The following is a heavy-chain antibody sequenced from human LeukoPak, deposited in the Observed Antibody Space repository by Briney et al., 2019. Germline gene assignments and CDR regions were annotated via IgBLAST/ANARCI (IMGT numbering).Heavy chain of an antibody. D-gene: IGHD2/OR15-2a*01. CDR3: AREGMETFDY. CDR1: GFTFSSYS. J-gene: IGHJ4*02. Sequence: PGGSLRLSCAASGFTFSSYSMNWVHQAPGKGLEWVSSISSSSSYIYYADSVKGRFTISRDNAKNSLYLQMNSLRAEDTAVYYCAREGMETFDYWGQGTLVTVSS. CDR2: ISSSSSYI. V-gene: IGHV3-21*01.